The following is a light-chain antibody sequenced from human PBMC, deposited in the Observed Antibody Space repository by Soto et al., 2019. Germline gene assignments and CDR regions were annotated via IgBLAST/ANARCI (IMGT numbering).Light chain of an antibody. Sequence: QSVMTQPPSVSAAPGQRVTISCSGSSSNIGGNSVSWYQQLPGTAPKLLIYDDDKRPSGIPDRFSGSKSGTSATLGITGFQTGDEADYYCGSWDSSLSAYVFGPGTQLPVL. CDR2: DDD. V-gene: IGLV1-51*01. CDR3: GSWDSSLSAYV. CDR1: SSNIGGNS. J-gene: IGLJ1*01.